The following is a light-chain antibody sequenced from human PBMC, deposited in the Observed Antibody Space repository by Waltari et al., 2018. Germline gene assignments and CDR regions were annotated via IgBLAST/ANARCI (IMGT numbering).Light chain of an antibody. V-gene: IGKV3-11*01. CDR2: YVS. CDR3: QQRSNWPGT. Sequence: EIVLTQSPATLSLSTGERATLSCRASHSVSSYLAWYQQNPGQAPRHLMYYVSNRATGIQARFSGSGYGTDFTLTISSLEPEDFAVYYCQQRSNWPGTFGPGTKVDIK. CDR1: HSVSSY. J-gene: IGKJ3*01.